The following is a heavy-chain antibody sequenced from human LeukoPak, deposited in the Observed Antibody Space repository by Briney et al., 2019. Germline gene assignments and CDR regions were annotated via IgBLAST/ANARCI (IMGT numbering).Heavy chain of an antibody. CDR2: INPSGGST. CDR1: GYTFTSYY. Sequence: ASVKVSCKASGYTFTSYYMDWVRQAPGQRLECMGIINPSGGSTSYAQKFQGRVTMTRDMSTSTVYMELSSLRSEDTAVYYCASLAGGNSESSDAFDIWGQGTMVTVSS. V-gene: IGHV1-46*01. CDR3: ASLAGGNSESSDAFDI. J-gene: IGHJ3*02. D-gene: IGHD4-23*01.